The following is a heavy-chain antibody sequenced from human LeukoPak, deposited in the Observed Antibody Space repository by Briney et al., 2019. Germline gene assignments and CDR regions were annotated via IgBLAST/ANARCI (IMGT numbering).Heavy chain of an antibody. CDR3: ARESEMATILVPYYYGMDV. V-gene: IGHV1-69*04. CDR1: GGTFSSYA. CDR2: IIPILGIA. D-gene: IGHD5-24*01. Sequence: GASVKVSCKASGGTFSSYAISWVRQAPGLGLEWMGRIIPILGIANYAQKFQGRVTITADKSTSTAYMELSSLRSEDTAVYYCARESEMATILVPYYYGMDVWGQGTTVTVSS. J-gene: IGHJ6*02.